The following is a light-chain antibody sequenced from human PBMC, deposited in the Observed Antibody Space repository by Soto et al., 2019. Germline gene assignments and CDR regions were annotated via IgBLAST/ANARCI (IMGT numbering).Light chain of an antibody. CDR1: QSVSSN. CDR2: GAS. Sequence: ESVLTQSPGTLSLSPGERATLSCRASQSVSSNYLAWYQQKPGQAPRLLIHGASTRAPGFPARFSGSGSGTDFTLTISSLQSEDFAVYYCQQYNNWPSFGQGTRLEIK. J-gene: IGKJ5*01. V-gene: IGKV3-15*01. CDR3: QQYNNWPS.